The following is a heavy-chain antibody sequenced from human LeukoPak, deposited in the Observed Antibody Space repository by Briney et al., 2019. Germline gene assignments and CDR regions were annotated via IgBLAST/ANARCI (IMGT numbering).Heavy chain of an antibody. Sequence: PSETLSLTCTVSGGSISSSSYYWGWIRQPPGKGLEWIGSIYYSGSTYYNPSLKSRVTISVDTSKNQFSLKLSSVTAADTAVYYCARSEYDITAPIEFGWGQGTLVTVSS. J-gene: IGHJ4*02. D-gene: IGHD3-9*01. CDR1: GGSISSSSYY. CDR2: IYYSGST. V-gene: IGHV4-39*07. CDR3: ARSEYDITAPIEFG.